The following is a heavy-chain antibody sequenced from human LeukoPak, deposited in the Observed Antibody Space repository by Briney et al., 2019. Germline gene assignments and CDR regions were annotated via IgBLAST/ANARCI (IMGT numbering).Heavy chain of an antibody. CDR2: ISAYNGNT. J-gene: IGHJ4*02. V-gene: IGHV1-18*01. CDR3: ARGLYSYYDSSGVFGY. D-gene: IGHD3-22*01. CDR1: GYTFTSYG. Sequence: ASVKVSCKASGYTFTSYGSSWVRQAPGQGLEWMGWISAYNGNTNYAQKLQGRVTMTTDTSTSTAYMELRSLRSDDTAVYYCARGLYSYYDSSGVFGYWGQGTLVTVSS.